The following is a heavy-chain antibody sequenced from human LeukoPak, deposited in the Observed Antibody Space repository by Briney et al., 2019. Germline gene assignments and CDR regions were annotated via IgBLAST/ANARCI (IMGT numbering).Heavy chain of an antibody. CDR3: ARTYCSTTSCYVDS. D-gene: IGHD2-2*01. J-gene: IGHJ4*02. Sequence: SETLSLTFTVSGGSISSYYWSWIRQPPGKGLEWIGYIYYSGSTNYNPSLKSRVTISLDTSKNQFSLKLTSVTAADTAVYYCARTYCSTTSCYVDSWGQGTLVTVSS. CDR2: IYYSGST. V-gene: IGHV4-59*08. CDR1: GGSISSYY.